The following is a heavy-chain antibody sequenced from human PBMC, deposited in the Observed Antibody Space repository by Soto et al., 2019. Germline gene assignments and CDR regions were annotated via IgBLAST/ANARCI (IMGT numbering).Heavy chain of an antibody. J-gene: IGHJ4*02. CDR2: ISFDGRNK. V-gene: IGHV3-30*03. D-gene: IGHD7-27*01. CDR1: GFTFRPYG. Sequence: QVQLVESGGGVVQPGRSLRLSCEASGFTFRPYGMHGVRQAPGKGLEWVAVISFDGRNKYNADSVKGRFTISRDNSKNPLYLQVNSLRAEDTAVYYCAREESLGLDYWGQGTLVTVSS. CDR3: AREESLGLDY.